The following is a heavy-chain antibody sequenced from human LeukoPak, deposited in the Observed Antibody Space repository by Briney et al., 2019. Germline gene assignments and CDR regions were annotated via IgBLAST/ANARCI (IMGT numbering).Heavy chain of an antibody. J-gene: IGHJ4*02. CDR3: AKESPRYCSGGSCRGYFDY. D-gene: IGHD2-15*01. Sequence: GGSLRLSCAASGFTFSSYAMSWVRQAPGKGLEWVSAISGSGGSTYYADSAKGRFTISRDNSKNTLYLQMNSLRAEDTAVYYCAKESPRYCSGGSCRGYFDYWGQGTLVTVSS. CDR2: ISGSGGST. V-gene: IGHV3-23*01. CDR1: GFTFSSYA.